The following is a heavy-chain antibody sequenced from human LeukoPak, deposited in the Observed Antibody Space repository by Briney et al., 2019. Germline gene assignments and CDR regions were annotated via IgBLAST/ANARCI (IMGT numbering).Heavy chain of an antibody. CDR2: IKQDGSEK. Sequence: GGSLRLSCAASGFTFSSYSMNWVRQAPGKGLEWVANIKQDGSEKYYVDSVKGRFTISRDNAKNSLYLQMNSLRAEDTAVYYCARGYQWLLLYYFDYWGQGTLVTVSS. CDR1: GFTFSSYS. D-gene: IGHD3-22*01. J-gene: IGHJ4*02. CDR3: ARGYQWLLLYYFDY. V-gene: IGHV3-7*01.